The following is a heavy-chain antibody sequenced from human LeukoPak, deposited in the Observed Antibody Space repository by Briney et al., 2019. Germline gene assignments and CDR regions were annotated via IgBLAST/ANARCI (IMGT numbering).Heavy chain of an antibody. CDR1: AFTVSSNH. J-gene: IGHJ4*02. D-gene: IGHD1-1*01. CDR3: ARGPAGYN. Sequence: GGSLRLSCAASAFTVSSNHMSWVRQAPGKGLEWVSVIYSGGSTDYPDSVKGRFTISRDNLKNTLYLQMDSLRAEDTAVYYCARGPAGYNWRQGTLVTFSS. V-gene: IGHV3-53*01. CDR2: IYSGGST.